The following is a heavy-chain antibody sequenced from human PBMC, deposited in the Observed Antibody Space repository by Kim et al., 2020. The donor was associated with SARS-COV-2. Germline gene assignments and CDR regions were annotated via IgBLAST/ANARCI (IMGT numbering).Heavy chain of an antibody. J-gene: IGHJ6*02. CDR3: ARDVTHFIAARRGYYGMDV. V-gene: IGHV3-33*01. Sequence: GGSLRLSCAASGFTFSSYGMHWVRQAPGKGLEWVAVIWYDGSNKYYADSVKGRFTISRDNSKNTLYLQMNSLRAEDTAVYYCARDVTHFIAARRGYYGMDVWGQGTTVTVSS. CDR2: IWYDGSNK. D-gene: IGHD6-6*01. CDR1: GFTFSSYG.